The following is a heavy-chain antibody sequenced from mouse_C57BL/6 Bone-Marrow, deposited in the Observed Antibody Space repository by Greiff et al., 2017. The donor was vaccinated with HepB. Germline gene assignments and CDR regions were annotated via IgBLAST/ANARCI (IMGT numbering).Heavy chain of an antibody. D-gene: IGHD1-1*01. Sequence: VKLVESGAELARPGASVKLSCKASGYTFTSYGISWVKQRTGQGLEWIGEIYPRSGNTYYNEKFKGKATLTADKSSSTAYMELRSLTSEDSAVYFCASGYYGSSLWGQGTTLTVSS. V-gene: IGHV1-81*01. CDR3: ASGYYGSSL. CDR2: IYPRSGNT. J-gene: IGHJ2*01. CDR1: GYTFTSYG.